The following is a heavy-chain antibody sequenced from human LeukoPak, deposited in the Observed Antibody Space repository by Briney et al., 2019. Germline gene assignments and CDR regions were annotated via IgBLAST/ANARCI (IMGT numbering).Heavy chain of an antibody. J-gene: IGHJ4*02. Sequence: PGGSLRLSCAASGFTFSSYWMNRVRKAPGKGLVWVSHIKTDGSTTAYADSVKGRFTISRDNAKNTLYLQMNSLRAEDTGVYYCARGNQQLPRSTPDYWGQGTLVTVSS. CDR2: IKTDGSTT. CDR1: GFTFSSYW. D-gene: IGHD2-2*01. CDR3: ARGNQQLPRSTPDY. V-gene: IGHV3-74*01.